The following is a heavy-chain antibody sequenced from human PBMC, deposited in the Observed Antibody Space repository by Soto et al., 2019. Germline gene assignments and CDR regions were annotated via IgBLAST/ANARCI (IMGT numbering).Heavy chain of an antibody. D-gene: IGHD2-15*01. Sequence: EVQLVESGGGLVQPGGSLRLSCAASGFTFSSYWMHWVRQAPGEGLVWISRINTDGSSTSYVDSVQGRITISRDNGKNTQLLQRNSLRGEDTDVYDCARGGSGIIGGLHYWGQGTLVTVSA. CDR1: GFTFSSYW. V-gene: IGHV3-74*01. J-gene: IGHJ4*02. CDR3: ARGGSGIIGGLHY. CDR2: INTDGSST.